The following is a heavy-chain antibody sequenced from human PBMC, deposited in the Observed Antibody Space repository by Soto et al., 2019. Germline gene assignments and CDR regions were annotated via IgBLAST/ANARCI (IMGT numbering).Heavy chain of an antibody. CDR2: INHSGST. Sequence: SETLSLTCAVYGGSFSGYYWSWIRQPPGKGLEWIGEINHSGSTNYNPSLKSRVTISVDTSKNQFSLKLSSVTAADTAVYYCARGFDILTGSPPAKQPFDYWGQGTLVTVSS. D-gene: IGHD3-9*01. V-gene: IGHV4-34*01. CDR3: ARGFDILTGSPPAKQPFDY. CDR1: GGSFSGYY. J-gene: IGHJ4*02.